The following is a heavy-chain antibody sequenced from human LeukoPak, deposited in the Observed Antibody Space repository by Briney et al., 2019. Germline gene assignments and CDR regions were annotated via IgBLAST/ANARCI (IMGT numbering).Heavy chain of an antibody. Sequence: ASVTVSCKASGYTFTSYGISWVRQAPGQGLEWMGWISAYNGNTNYAQKLQGRVTMTTDTSTSTAYMELRSLRSDDTAVYYCARVEWEPQYNWFDPWGQGTLVTVSS. V-gene: IGHV1-18*01. CDR1: GYTFTSYG. CDR3: ARVEWEPQYNWFDP. CDR2: ISAYNGNT. J-gene: IGHJ5*02. D-gene: IGHD1-26*01.